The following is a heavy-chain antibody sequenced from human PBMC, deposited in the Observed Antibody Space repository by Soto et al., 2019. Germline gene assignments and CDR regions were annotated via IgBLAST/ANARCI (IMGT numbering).Heavy chain of an antibody. CDR2: IIPIFGTA. V-gene: IGHV1-69*13. CDR1: GGTFSSYA. Sequence: SVKVSCKASGGTFSSYAISWVRQAPGQGLEWMGGIIPIFGTANYAQKFQGRVTITADESTSTAYMELSSLRSEDTAVYYCARGLFGVVNYYYYGMDVWGQGTTVTVS. J-gene: IGHJ6*02. CDR3: ARGLFGVVNYYYYGMDV. D-gene: IGHD3-3*01.